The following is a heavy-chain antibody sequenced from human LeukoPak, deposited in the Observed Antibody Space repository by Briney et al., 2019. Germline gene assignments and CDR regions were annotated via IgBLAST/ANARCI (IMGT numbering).Heavy chain of an antibody. Sequence: SETLSLTCTVSGGSISSGGYYRSWIRQHPGKGLEWIGYIYYSGSTYYNPSLKSRVTISVGTSKNQFSLKLSSVTAADTAVYYCARAPGVLRYFDWPLTFDYWGQGTLVTVSS. V-gene: IGHV4-31*03. CDR1: GGSISSGGYY. J-gene: IGHJ4*02. CDR2: IYYSGST. CDR3: ARAPGVLRYFDWPLTFDY. D-gene: IGHD3-9*01.